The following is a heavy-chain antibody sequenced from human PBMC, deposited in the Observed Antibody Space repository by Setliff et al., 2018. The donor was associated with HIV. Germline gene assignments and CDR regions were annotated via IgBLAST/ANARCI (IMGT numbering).Heavy chain of an antibody. V-gene: IGHV3-7*01. Sequence: GGSLRLSCAASGFSFSDSWMTWVRQAPGKGLEWVATIKQDESEMQYVDSVKGRFTISRDNAKNSLYLQMNSLRVEDAAVYYCAKDLGLREGSSPFDNWGQGTLVTVSS. J-gene: IGHJ4*02. D-gene: IGHD3-16*01. CDR1: GFSFSDSW. CDR3: AKDLGLREGSSPFDN. CDR2: IKQDESEM.